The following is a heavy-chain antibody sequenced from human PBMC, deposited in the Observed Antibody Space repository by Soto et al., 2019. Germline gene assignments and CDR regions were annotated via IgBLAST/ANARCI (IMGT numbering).Heavy chain of an antibody. CDR2: IATNGDT. J-gene: IGHJ4*02. Sequence: QVQLQESGSGLLKPSQTLSLDCSVSGDSLRRGFHHWSWIRQTPGKGLQLIGYIATNGDTHYDPSIRNRLNMSIVTTESRFSLKVTSVTAADTAVYYCARGTVYYCPNDKCGFFFDHWGQGALVTVTS. D-gene: IGHD2-8*01. CDR3: ARGTVYYCPNDKCGFFFDH. V-gene: IGHV4-31*03. CDR1: GDSLRRGFHH.